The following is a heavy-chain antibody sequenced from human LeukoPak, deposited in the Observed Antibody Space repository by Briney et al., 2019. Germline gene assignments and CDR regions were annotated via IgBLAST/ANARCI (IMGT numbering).Heavy chain of an antibody. CDR1: GGSISSGSYF. V-gene: IGHV4-61*02. Sequence: PSQTLSLTCTVSGGSISSGSYFWSWIRQPAGKGLEWIGRIYTSGSTNYNPSLKSRVTISVDTSKNQFSLKLSSVTAADTAVYYCARDGIAAAEEGFNPWGQGTLVTVSS. CDR2: IYTSGST. D-gene: IGHD6-13*01. J-gene: IGHJ5*02. CDR3: ARDGIAAAEEGFNP.